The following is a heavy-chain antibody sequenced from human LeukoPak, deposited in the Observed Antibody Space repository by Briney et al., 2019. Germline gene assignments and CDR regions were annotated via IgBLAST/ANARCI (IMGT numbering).Heavy chain of an antibody. Sequence: ASVKVSCKASGYTFTSYYIHWVRQAPGQGLEWMGIINTSGGSTTYAQKFQGRVAMTRDTSTSRVYMEVSSLRSEDTAVYYCARTYSSSDEFDYWGQGTLVTVSS. J-gene: IGHJ4*02. CDR2: INTSGGST. V-gene: IGHV1-46*01. CDR3: ARTYSSSDEFDY. CDR1: GYTFTSYY. D-gene: IGHD6-13*01.